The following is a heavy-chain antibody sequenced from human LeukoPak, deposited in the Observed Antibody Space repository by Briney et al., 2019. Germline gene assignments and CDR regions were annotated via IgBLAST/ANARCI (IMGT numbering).Heavy chain of an antibody. Sequence: PGGSLRLSCAASGFTFSSYGMHWVRQAPGKGLEWVAVISYDGSNKYYADSVKGRFTISRDNSKNTLYLQMNSLRSEDTAVYYCAREYGDSPNWFDPWGQGTLVTVSS. D-gene: IGHD4-17*01. CDR2: ISYDGSNK. CDR1: GFTFSSYG. CDR3: AREYGDSPNWFDP. J-gene: IGHJ5*02. V-gene: IGHV3-30*03.